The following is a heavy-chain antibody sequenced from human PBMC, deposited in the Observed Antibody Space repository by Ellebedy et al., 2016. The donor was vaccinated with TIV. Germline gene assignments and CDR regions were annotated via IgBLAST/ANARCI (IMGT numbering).Heavy chain of an antibody. CDR3: ARLFLRRGWYFDL. Sequence: SETLSLTXTVSGGSISSSSYYWGWIRQPPGKGLEWIGSIYYSGSTYYNPSLKSRVTISVDTSKNQFSLKLSSVTAADTAVYYCARLFLRRGWYFDLWGRGTLVTVSS. CDR1: GGSISSSSYY. CDR2: IYYSGST. V-gene: IGHV4-39*01. J-gene: IGHJ2*01. D-gene: IGHD2/OR15-2a*01.